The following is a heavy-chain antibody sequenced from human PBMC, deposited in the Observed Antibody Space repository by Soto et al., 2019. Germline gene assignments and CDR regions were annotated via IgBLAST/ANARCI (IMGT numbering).Heavy chain of an antibody. CDR1: GGTFSNYA. V-gene: IGHV1-69*12. Sequence: VRLMQSGAEVKKPGSSVKVSCKASGGTFSNYAFSWVRQAPGQGHEWLGGIMPIFGRADYAQKFRDRVTITADESTNTAHMELSSLRSEDTAVYYCASWLKEDGIGGNYYYGMDVWGQGTTVTVSS. D-gene: IGHD1-20*01. J-gene: IGHJ6*02. CDR2: IMPIFGRA. CDR3: ASWLKEDGIGGNYYYGMDV.